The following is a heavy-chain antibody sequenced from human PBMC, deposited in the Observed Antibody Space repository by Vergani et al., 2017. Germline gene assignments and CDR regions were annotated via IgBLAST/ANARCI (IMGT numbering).Heavy chain of an antibody. J-gene: IGHJ6*03. CDR1: GGTFSSYA. CDR3: ARDRYSYCRGYYYYYMDV. CDR2: IIPIFCTA. V-gene: IGHV1-69*12. D-gene: IGHD5-18*01. Sequence: QVQLVQSGAEVKKPGSSVKVSCKASGGTFSSYAISWVRQAPGQGLEWMGGIIPIFCTANYAQKFQGRVQITAEESTSTAYMELSSLRSEDTAGYYCARDRYSYCRGYYYYYMDVWGKGTTVTVS.